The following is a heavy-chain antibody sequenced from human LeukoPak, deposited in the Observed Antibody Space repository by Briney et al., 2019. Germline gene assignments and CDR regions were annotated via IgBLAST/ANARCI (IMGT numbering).Heavy chain of an antibody. Sequence: GGSLRLSCAASGFTFSSYSMNWVRQAPGKGLEWVSSISSSSTIYYADSVKGRFTISRDNAKNSLYLQMNSLRAEDTAVYYCARARASYYYYMDVWGKGTTVTVSS. CDR3: ARARASYYYYMDV. CDR2: ISSSSTI. CDR1: GFTFSSYS. V-gene: IGHV3-48*01. J-gene: IGHJ6*03.